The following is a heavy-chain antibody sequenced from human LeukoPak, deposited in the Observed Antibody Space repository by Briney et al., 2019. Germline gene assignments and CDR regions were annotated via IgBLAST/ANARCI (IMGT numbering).Heavy chain of an antibody. CDR2: IYHSGST. Sequence: SETLSLTCTVSGYSISSGYYWGWIRQPPGKGLEWIGSIYHSGSTYYSPSLKSRVTISVDTSKNQFSLKLSSVTAADTAVYYCARGATIHGSGSDAFDIWGQGTMVTVSS. CDR3: ARGATIHGSGSDAFDI. CDR1: GYSISSGYY. D-gene: IGHD3-10*01. V-gene: IGHV4-38-2*02. J-gene: IGHJ3*02.